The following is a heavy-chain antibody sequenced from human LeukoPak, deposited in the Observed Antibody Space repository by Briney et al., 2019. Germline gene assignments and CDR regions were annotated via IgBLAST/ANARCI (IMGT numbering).Heavy chain of an antibody. CDR1: GGSISSGTYY. V-gene: IGHV4-61*02. CDR2: IYTSVTT. D-gene: IGHD3/OR15-3a*01. Sequence: SQTLSLTCTVSGGSISSGTYYWTWIRQPAGKGLEWVVRIYTSVTTYYNPSLKSRVTISVDRSKNQFSLILSSVTAADTAVYYCAREVWTSANWFDPWGQGTLVTVSS. CDR3: AREVWTSANWFDP. J-gene: IGHJ5*02.